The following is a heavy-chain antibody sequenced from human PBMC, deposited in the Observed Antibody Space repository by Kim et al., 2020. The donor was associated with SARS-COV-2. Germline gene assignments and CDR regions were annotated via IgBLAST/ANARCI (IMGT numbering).Heavy chain of an antibody. CDR3: ARQQHTVVVTAIRFWFDP. J-gene: IGHJ5*02. V-gene: IGHV4-39*01. D-gene: IGHD2-21*02. CDR2: IYYSGST. CDR1: GGSISSSSYY. Sequence: SETLSLTCTVSGGSISSSSYYWGWIRQPPGKGLEWIGSIYYSGSTYYNPSLKSLVTISVDTSKNQFSLKLSSVTAADTAVYYCARQQHTVVVTAIRFWFDPWGQGTLVTVSS.